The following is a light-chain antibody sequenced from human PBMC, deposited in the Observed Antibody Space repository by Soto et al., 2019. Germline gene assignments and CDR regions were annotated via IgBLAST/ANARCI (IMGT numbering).Light chain of an antibody. J-gene: IGLJ3*02. V-gene: IGLV1-47*02. CDR2: GNN. Sequence: QSVLTQPPSASGTPGQRVTISCSGSSSNIGSNYVYWYQQLPGTAPKLLIYGNNHRPSGVPDRFSGSKSGTSASLAISGLRSEDEADYYCCSYAGSSTSPWVFGGGTKLTVL. CDR3: CSYAGSSTSPWV. CDR1: SSNIGSNY.